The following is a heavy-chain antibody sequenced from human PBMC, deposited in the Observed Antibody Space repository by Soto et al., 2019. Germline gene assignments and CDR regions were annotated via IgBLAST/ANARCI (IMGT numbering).Heavy chain of an antibody. CDR3: ARDGFSTSCYSLLYYGMDV. D-gene: IGHD2-2*01. J-gene: IGHJ6*02. Sequence: QVQLVQSGAEVKKPGASVKVSCKASGYTFTSYGISWVRQAPGQGLEWMGWISAYNGNTNYAQKLKGRVTLTTDTSTSTAYMELRSLRSDDTAVYYCARDGFSTSCYSLLYYGMDVWGQGTTVTVSS. CDR2: ISAYNGNT. CDR1: GYTFTSYG. V-gene: IGHV1-18*01.